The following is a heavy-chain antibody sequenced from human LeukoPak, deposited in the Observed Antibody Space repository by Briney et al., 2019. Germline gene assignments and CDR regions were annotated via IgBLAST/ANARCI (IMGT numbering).Heavy chain of an antibody. CDR3: ARGGEGVLRYFDWLSPDY. V-gene: IGHV3-30-3*01. CDR1: GFTFSSYA. Sequence: GGSLRLSCAASGFTFSSYAMHWVRQAPGKGLEWVAVISYDGSNKYYADSVKGRFTISRDNSKNTLYLQMNSLRAEDTAVYYCARGGEGVLRYFDWLSPDYWGQGTLVTVSS. D-gene: IGHD3-9*01. J-gene: IGHJ4*02. CDR2: ISYDGSNK.